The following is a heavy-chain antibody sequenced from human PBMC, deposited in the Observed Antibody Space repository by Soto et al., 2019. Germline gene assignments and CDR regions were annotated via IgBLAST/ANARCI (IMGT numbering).Heavy chain of an antibody. CDR1: GFTFSDYY. CDR2: ISSSGSTI. D-gene: IGHD6-19*01. V-gene: IGHV3-11*01. CDR3: ARVSIAVAGPPDLDY. J-gene: IGHJ4*02. Sequence: GGSLRLSCAASGFTFSDYYMSWIRQAPGKGLEWVSYISSSGSTIYYADSVKGRFTISRDNAKNSLYLQMNSLRAEDTAVYYCARVSIAVAGPPDLDYWGQGILVTVSS.